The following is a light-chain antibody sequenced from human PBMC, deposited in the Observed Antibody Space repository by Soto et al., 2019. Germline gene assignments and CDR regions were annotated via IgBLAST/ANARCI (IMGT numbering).Light chain of an antibody. J-gene: IGLJ1*01. CDR2: DVS. V-gene: IGLV2-11*01. Sequence: QSVLTQPASVSGSPGQSITISCTGTSSDVGGYNYVSWYQQHPGKAPKLMIYDVSKRPSGVPDRFSGSKSGNTASLTISGLQAEDEADYYCCSYAGSYTGVFGTGTKVTVL. CDR1: SSDVGGYNY. CDR3: CSYAGSYTGV.